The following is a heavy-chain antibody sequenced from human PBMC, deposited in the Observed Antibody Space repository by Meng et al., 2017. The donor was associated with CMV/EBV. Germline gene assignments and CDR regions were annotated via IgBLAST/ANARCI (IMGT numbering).Heavy chain of an antibody. CDR3: AKDSPPEGIVVVPAAIDY. V-gene: IGHV3-23*01. Sequence: FGGSAMSWVRQAPGKGLEWVSAISGSGGSTYYADSVKGRFTISRDNSKNTLYMQMNSLRAEDTAVYYCAKDSPPEGIVVVPAAIDYWGQGTLVTVSS. CDR1: FGGSA. D-gene: IGHD2-2*01. J-gene: IGHJ4*02. CDR2: ISGSGGST.